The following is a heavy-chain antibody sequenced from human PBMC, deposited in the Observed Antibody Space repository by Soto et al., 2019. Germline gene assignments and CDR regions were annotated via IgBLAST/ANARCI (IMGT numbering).Heavy chain of an antibody. CDR3: ARERTNGVLSGYRSWELRYFDY. J-gene: IGHJ4*02. D-gene: IGHD3-3*01. CDR1: GGTFSSYA. Sequence: SVKVSCKASGGTFSSYAISWVRQAPGQGLEWMGGIIPIFGTANYAQKFQGRVTITADESTSTAYMELSSLRSEDTAVYYCARERTNGVLSGYRSWELRYFDYWGQGTLVTVSS. CDR2: IIPIFGTA. V-gene: IGHV1-69*13.